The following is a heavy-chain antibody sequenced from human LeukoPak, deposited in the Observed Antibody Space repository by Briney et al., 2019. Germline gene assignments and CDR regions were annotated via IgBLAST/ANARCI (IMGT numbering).Heavy chain of an antibody. CDR1: GFTFNNYA. D-gene: IGHD3-22*01. V-gene: IGHV3-23*01. CDR2: ISGSGDST. J-gene: IGHJ4*02. CDR3: AKTYDSSGYFYVPFDY. Sequence: GGSLRLSCTVPGFTFNNYAMSWVRQAPGKGLEWVSGISGSGDSTSYADSVKGRFTISRDNSKNTLYLQGNSLRAEDTALYYCAKTYDSSGYFYVPFDYWGQGTLVTVSS.